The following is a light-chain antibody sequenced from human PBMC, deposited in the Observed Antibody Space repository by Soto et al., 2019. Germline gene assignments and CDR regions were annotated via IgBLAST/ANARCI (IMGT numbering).Light chain of an antibody. Sequence: ERASLACSARHSVGSYLDWYPHKPGQAPGLLIYDASNRATGIPARFSGSGSGTDFTLTISSLEPEDFAVYYCQQRSNWPPITSAQRARLEI. CDR1: HSVGSY. CDR2: DAS. V-gene: IGKV3-11*01. CDR3: QQRSNWPPIT. J-gene: IGKJ5*01.